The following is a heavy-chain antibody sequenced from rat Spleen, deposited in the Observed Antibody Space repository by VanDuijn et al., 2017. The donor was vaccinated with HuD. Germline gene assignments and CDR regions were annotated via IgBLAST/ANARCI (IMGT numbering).Heavy chain of an antibody. J-gene: IGHJ2*01. CDR1: GFTFSDYY. Sequence: EVQLVESDGGLVQPGRSLKLSCAASGFTFSDYYMAWVRQAPTKGLEWVATISYDGSSTYYRDSVKGRLTISRDNAKSTLYLQMDSLRSEDTATYHCATDPVITIAPISPFDYWGQGVMVTVSS. CDR2: ISYDGSST. CDR3: ATDPVITIAPISPFDY. V-gene: IGHV5-20*01. D-gene: IGHD1-2*01.